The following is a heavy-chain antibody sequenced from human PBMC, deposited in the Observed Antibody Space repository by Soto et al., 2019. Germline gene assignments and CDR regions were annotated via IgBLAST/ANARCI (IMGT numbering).Heavy chain of an antibody. D-gene: IGHD6-13*01. CDR2: VFGGGGDT. V-gene: IGHV3-23*01. CDR1: GFTFSNYA. CDR3: AKYGSKSSPHYLDY. J-gene: IGHJ4*02. Sequence: VQLLESGGGLVQPGGSLRLSCEVSGFTFSNYAVGWVRQDPGMGLEWVSSVFGGGGDTYYTDSVKGRFTISRDSSENTVFLQMNSLRAEDTALYYCAKYGSKSSPHYLDYWGQGTLVTVSS.